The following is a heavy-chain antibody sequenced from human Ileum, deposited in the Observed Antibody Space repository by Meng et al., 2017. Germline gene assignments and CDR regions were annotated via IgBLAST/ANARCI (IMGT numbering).Heavy chain of an antibody. J-gene: IGHJ4*02. Sequence: QVQLQESGPGLVKPSPTLSLNCTGSGGSITSGDYYWRWIRQPPGKGLEWIGYIFYTGATYSNPSLKSRVTVSLDTSKSQFSLKLSSVTAADTAIYYCVSERRRSYFFDYWGQGTLVTVSS. CDR1: GGSITSGDYY. V-gene: IGHV4-30-4*01. CDR2: IFYTGAT. CDR3: VSERRRSYFFDY.